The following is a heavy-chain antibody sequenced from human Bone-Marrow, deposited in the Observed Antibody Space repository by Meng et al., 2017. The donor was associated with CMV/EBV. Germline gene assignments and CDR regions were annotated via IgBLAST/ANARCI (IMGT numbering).Heavy chain of an antibody. CDR1: GYTFTSYD. CDR2: INPNSGGT. D-gene: IGHD1-20*01. V-gene: IGHV1-2*02. Sequence: ASVKVSCKASGYTFTSYDINWVRQAPGQGLEWMGWINPNSGGTNYAQKFQGRVTMTRDTSISTAYMELSRLRSDDTAVYYCARINWNPDYWGQGTRVTVSS. CDR3: ARINWNPDY. J-gene: IGHJ4*02.